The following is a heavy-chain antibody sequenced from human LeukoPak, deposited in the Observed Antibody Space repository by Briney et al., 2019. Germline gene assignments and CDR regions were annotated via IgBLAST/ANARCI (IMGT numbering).Heavy chain of an antibody. CDR3: ARGVAGAKDYFDY. Sequence: EASVKVSCKASGYTFTSYAIHWERQAPGQRLEWMGWINVGNGNTKYSQKFQGRVTITRDTSASTAYMELSSLRSEDTAVYYCARGVAGAKDYFDYWGQGTLVTVSS. CDR2: INVGNGNT. V-gene: IGHV1-3*01. CDR1: GYTFTSYA. D-gene: IGHD1-26*01. J-gene: IGHJ4*02.